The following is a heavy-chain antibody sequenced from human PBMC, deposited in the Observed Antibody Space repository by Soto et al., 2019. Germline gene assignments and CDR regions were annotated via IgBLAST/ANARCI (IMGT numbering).Heavy chain of an antibody. CDR1: GFTFSSYA. D-gene: IGHD3-10*01. CDR3: ARGSTDSYPGSRIFDF. J-gene: IGHJ4*02. Sequence: PGGSLRLSCAASGFTFSSYAMSWVRQAPGEGLEWVSTITDTGGDTKYADSVRGRFTMSRDNSKKTLYLQMNSLRVEDSALYYCARGSTDSYPGSRIFDFWGRGTLVTVSS. CDR2: ITDTGGDT. V-gene: IGHV3-23*01.